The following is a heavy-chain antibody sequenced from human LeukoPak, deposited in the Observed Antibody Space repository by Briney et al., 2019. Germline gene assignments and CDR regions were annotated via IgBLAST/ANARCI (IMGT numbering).Heavy chain of an antibody. CDR1: GFTFSSYA. J-gene: IGHJ4*02. D-gene: IGHD3-10*01. CDR2: ISYDGSNK. V-gene: IGHV3-30-3*01. CDR3: ARGVTMVRGVEY. Sequence: PGGSLRLSCSASGFTFSSYAMHWVRQAPGKGLEWVAVISYDGSNKYYADSVKGRFTISRDNSKNTLYLQMNSLRAEDTAVYYCARGVTMVRGVEYWGQGTLFTVSS.